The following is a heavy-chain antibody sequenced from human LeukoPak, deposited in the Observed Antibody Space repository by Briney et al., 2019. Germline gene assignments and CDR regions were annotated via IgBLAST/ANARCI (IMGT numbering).Heavy chain of an antibody. Sequence: PSETLSLTCTVSGGSISSGSYYWSWIRQPAGKGLEWIGRIYTSGSTNYNPSLKSRVTISVDTSKNQFSLKLSSVTAADTAVYYCARVGTVTLYYYYMDVWGKGTTVTVSS. CDR1: GGSISSGSYY. D-gene: IGHD4-17*01. J-gene: IGHJ6*03. V-gene: IGHV4-61*02. CDR3: ARVGTVTLYYYYMDV. CDR2: IYTSGST.